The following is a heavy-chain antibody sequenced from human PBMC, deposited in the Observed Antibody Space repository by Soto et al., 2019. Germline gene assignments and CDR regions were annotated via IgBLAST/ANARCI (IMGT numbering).Heavy chain of an antibody. CDR2: IRYSGKT. D-gene: IGHD2-21*02. CDR3: ARFQYTVVTPFDL. V-gene: IGHV4-59*01. Sequence: QVQLQESGPGLVEPSETLSLTCTVSGGSLTNYFWTWIRQSPGKGLEWIAYIRYSGKTGYNPSLKSRVTISLDTPKNQFSLTLTSVTAADTAIDSCARFQYTVVTPFDLWGQGTMVIVSS. J-gene: IGHJ3*01. CDR1: GGSLTNYF.